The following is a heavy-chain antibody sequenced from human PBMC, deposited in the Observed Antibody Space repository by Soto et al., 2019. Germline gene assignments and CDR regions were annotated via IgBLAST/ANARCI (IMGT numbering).Heavy chain of an antibody. V-gene: IGHV3-23*01. D-gene: IGHD3-22*01. CDR2: ISGGSSVT. J-gene: IGHJ4*02. CDR3: AKVLSKNYYYTFDF. Sequence: GGSLRLSCTASGFTFSDYAMTWVRQAPGKGLEWVSTISGGSSVTYYGDSVKGRFTISRDNAKKTLFLQLNRLSAEDTATYYCAKVLSKNYYYTFDFWGQGTQVTVSS. CDR1: GFTFSDYA.